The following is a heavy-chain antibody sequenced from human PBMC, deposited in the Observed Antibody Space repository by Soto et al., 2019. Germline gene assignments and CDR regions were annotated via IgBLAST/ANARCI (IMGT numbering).Heavy chain of an antibody. CDR2: INWNGGST. CDR1: GFTFDDYG. J-gene: IGHJ6*02. D-gene: IGHD6-19*01. Sequence: GCLRLSCAAAGFTFDDYGMSWVSKAAGKGLEWVSGINWNGGSTGYADSVKGRFTISRDNAKNSLYLQMNSLRAEDTALYYCARGQAVAGTGGYYYGMDVWGQGT. CDR3: ARGQAVAGTGGYYYGMDV. V-gene: IGHV3-20*04.